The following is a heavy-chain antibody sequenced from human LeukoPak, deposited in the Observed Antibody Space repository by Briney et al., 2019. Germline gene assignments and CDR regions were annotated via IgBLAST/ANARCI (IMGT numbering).Heavy chain of an antibody. V-gene: IGHV4-34*01. CDR2: MNHSGST. Sequence: PSETLSLTWAVDGGSFSGYYWSWIRQPPGKGLEWIGEMNHSGSTHYNPPLKSRVTISVDTSKNQFSLKLSSVTAADTAVYYCARGPRHRWPLLSYGMDVWAQGTTVTVSS. CDR3: ARGPRHRWPLLSYGMDV. CDR1: GGSFSGYY. D-gene: IGHD2-15*01. J-gene: IGHJ6*02.